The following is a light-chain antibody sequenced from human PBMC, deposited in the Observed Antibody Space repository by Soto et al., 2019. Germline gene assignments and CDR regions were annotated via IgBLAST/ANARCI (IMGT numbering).Light chain of an antibody. V-gene: IGKV1-12*01. CDR3: QQANSFPYT. CDR2: AAS. J-gene: IGKJ2*01. Sequence: DIQMTQSPSSVSASVGDRVTITCRASQGSSSWLAWYQQKTGQAPKLLIYAASSLQSGVPSRFSGSGSGTDFTLTISSLQPEDVATYYCQQANSFPYTFGQGTKLELK. CDR1: QGSSSW.